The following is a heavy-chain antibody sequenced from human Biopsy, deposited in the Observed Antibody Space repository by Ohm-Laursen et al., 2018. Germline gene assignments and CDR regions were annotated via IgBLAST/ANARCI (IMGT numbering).Heavy chain of an antibody. Sequence: SLRLSCAASGFTFNVYSIVWVRQAPGKGLEWVSSITSRTSSTYYADSVKGRVTISRDNANNSVSLQMNNLRVDDTAVYYCARWYGDLFYYYNGMDVWSQGTTVTVSS. J-gene: IGHJ6*02. D-gene: IGHD3-10*01. CDR3: ARWYGDLFYYYNGMDV. CDR1: GFTFNVYS. V-gene: IGHV3-21*01. CDR2: ITSRTSST.